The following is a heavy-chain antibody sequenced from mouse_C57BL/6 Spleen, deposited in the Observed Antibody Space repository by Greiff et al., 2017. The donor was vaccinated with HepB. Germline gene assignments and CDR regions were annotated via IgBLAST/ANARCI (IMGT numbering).Heavy chain of an antibody. CDR1: GYTFTSYW. J-gene: IGHJ2*01. V-gene: IGHV1-69*01. CDR3: ARSADGSSLDY. D-gene: IGHD1-1*01. Sequence: VQLQQPGAELVMPGASVKLSCKASGYTFTSYWMHWVKQRPGQGLEWIGEIDPSDSYTNYNQKFKGKSTLTVDKSSSTAYMQLSSLTSEDSAVYYCARSADGSSLDYWGQGTTLTVSS. CDR2: IDPSDSYT.